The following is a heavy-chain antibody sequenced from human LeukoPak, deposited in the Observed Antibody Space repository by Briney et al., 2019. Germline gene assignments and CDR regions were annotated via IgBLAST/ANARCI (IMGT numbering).Heavy chain of an antibody. V-gene: IGHV1-3*01. D-gene: IGHD2-21*01. Sequence: RASVKVSCKASGYTFTKYVVHWVRQAPGQRPEWMGWINAGNGDTKYSQNFQDRVTITRDTSANTAYMELSSLTSEDTALYYCARDDCGDTCYPGGYWGQGTLVTASS. CDR1: GYTFTKYV. CDR2: INAGNGDT. J-gene: IGHJ4*02. CDR3: ARDDCGDTCYPGGY.